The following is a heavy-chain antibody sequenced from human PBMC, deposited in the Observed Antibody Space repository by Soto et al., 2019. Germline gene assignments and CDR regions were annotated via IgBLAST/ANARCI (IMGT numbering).Heavy chain of an antibody. CDR3: ARPIFKYGDLRHFTY. CDR2: IYPGISET. J-gene: IGHJ4*02. CDR1: GYTFINNC. Sequence: GESLKISCQASGYTFINNCIGWLRQKPVKGREWLGIIYPGISETRYSPSFRGHVTISVDKTLNTAYLQWASLKASDTAMYYCARPIFKYGDLRHFTYLGQGPQVNVSS. D-gene: IGHD4-17*01. V-gene: IGHV5-51*01.